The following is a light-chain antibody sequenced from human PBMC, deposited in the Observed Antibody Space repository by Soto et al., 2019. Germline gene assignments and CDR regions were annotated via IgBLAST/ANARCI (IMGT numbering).Light chain of an antibody. Sequence: VLTQPPSVSAAPGQTASITWGGDNIGSGSVHWYQQKPGQAPVLVVYDYNDRPSGIPERFSGSNSGNTATLTISRVEAGDEADYYCQVWDSSRDHPWVFGGGTKLTVL. CDR3: QVWDSSRDHPWV. J-gene: IGLJ3*02. V-gene: IGLV3-21*02. CDR2: DYN. CDR1: NIGSGS.